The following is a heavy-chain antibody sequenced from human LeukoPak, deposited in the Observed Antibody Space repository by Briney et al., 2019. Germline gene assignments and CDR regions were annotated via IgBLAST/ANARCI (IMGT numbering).Heavy chain of an antibody. Sequence: ASVKVSCKASGYTFTGYYMHWVRQAPGQGLEWMGRINPNSGGTNYAQKFQGWVTMTRDTSISTAYMELSRLRSDDTAVYYCATQYYYGSGSYSYYFDYWGQGTLVTVSS. CDR1: GYTFTGYY. J-gene: IGHJ4*02. CDR2: INPNSGGT. V-gene: IGHV1-2*04. D-gene: IGHD3-10*01. CDR3: ATQYYYGSGSYSYYFDY.